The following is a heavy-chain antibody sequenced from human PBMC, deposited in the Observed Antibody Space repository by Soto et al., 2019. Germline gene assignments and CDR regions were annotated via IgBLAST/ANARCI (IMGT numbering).Heavy chain of an antibody. CDR3: AGGAGSNKPFDY. CDR2: VNSDGSTT. V-gene: IGHV3-74*01. Sequence: EVQMVESGGGLVQPGGSLRLSCAASGFTFSSFCLHWVRQVSGKGLVWVSRVNSDGSTTAYADSVKGRFTVSRDNAKNTLYLQMDNLRAEDSAVYYCAGGAGSNKPFDYWGQGTLVTVS. D-gene: IGHD2-2*01. J-gene: IGHJ4*02. CDR1: GFTFSSFC.